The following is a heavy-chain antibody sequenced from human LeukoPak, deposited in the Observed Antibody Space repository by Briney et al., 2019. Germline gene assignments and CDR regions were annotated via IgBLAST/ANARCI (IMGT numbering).Heavy chain of an antibody. D-gene: IGHD2-2*01. J-gene: IGHJ4*02. V-gene: IGHV4-39*07. CDR2: MYYSGST. CDR3: AREGRYCSSTSGPGGFDY. Sequence: SETLSLTCTVSGGSISSNSYYWGWIRQPPGKGLEWLGSMYYSGSTNYNPSLKSRVTILIDTSKNQFSLKLSSVTAADTAVYYCAREGRYCSSTSGPGGFDYWGQGTLVTVSS. CDR1: GGSISSNSYY.